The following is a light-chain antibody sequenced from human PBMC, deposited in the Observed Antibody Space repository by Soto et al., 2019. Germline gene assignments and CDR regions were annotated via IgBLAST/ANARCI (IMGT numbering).Light chain of an antibody. V-gene: IGKV1-39*01. Sequence: DIQMTPSPSSLSASVGDRVTITCRSSPSLGNYLNWYQQQPGKAPQLLIYAASSLQSGVPSRFSGSGSETNFTLTISSLQPEDFATYYCQQGHTFPFTFGAGTKVDVK. J-gene: IGKJ3*01. CDR3: QQGHTFPFT. CDR1: PSLGNY. CDR2: AAS.